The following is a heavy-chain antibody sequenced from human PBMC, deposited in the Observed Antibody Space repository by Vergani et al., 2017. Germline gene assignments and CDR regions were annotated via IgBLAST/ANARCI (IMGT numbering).Heavy chain of an antibody. V-gene: IGHV1-69*06. Sequence: QVQLVQSGAEVKKPGSSVKVSCKASGGTFSSYAISWVRQAPGQGLEWMGGIIPIFGTANYAQKFQGRVTMTRDTSISTAYMELSRLRSDDTAVYYCAREGIAAAGFDYWGQGTLVTVSS. CDR3: AREGIAAAGFDY. D-gene: IGHD6-13*01. CDR2: IIPIFGTA. J-gene: IGHJ4*02. CDR1: GGTFSSYA.